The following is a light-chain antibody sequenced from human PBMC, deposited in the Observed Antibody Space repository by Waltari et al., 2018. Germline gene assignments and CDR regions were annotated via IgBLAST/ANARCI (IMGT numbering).Light chain of an antibody. V-gene: IGLV3-1*01. CDR3: QAWDIRTANYV. Sequence: SYELTQPPSVSVSPGQTATITCSGGKLENNSVCWYQQKPGQSPVLVIYQDYIRPSGIPERFPGSNAGNTATLTIGGTQAMDEADYYCQAWDIRTANYVFGTGTKVTVL. CDR1: KLENNS. J-gene: IGLJ1*01. CDR2: QDY.